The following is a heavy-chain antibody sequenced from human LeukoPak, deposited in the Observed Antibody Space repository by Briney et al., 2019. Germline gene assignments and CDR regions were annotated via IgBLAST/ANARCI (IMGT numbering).Heavy chain of an antibody. J-gene: IGHJ4*02. CDR3: ARDRLQYYFDY. D-gene: IGHD4-11*01. Sequence: ASVKVSCKASGYTFTSYYMHWVRQAPGQGLEWMGIINPSGGSTSYAQKFQGRVTMTRDTSTSTVYMELSSLRSEDTAVCYCARDRLQYYFDYWGQGTLVTVSS. CDR1: GYTFTSYY. CDR2: INPSGGST. V-gene: IGHV1-46*01.